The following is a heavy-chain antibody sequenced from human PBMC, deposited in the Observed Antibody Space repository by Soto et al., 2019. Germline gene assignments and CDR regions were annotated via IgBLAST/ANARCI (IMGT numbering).Heavy chain of an antibody. J-gene: IGHJ6*02. V-gene: IGHV3-53*01. D-gene: IGHD3-10*01. CDR3: ARDLNYGSGSYEGMDV. CDR2: IYSGGTT. Sequence: GGALRLSCAAAGFTVSSNFMNWVRQAPGKGLEWVSVIYSGGTTYYADPVKGRFTISRVNSKNTVYLQMNRLRAEDTAVYYCARDLNYGSGSYEGMDVWGQGTTVTVSS. CDR1: GFTVSSNF.